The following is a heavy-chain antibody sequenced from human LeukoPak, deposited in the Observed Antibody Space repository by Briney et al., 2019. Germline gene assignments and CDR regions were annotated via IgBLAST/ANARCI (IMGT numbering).Heavy chain of an antibody. CDR3: AKDWGWDFGVVIMVSYYYYGMDV. V-gene: IGHV3-23*01. Sequence: GGSLRLSCAASGFTFSSYAMSWVRQTPGKGLEWVSAISGSGGSTYYADSVKGRFTISRDNSKNTLYLQMNSLRAEDTAVYYCAKDWGWDFGVVIMVSYYYYGMDVWGQGTTVTVSS. J-gene: IGHJ6*02. D-gene: IGHD3-3*01. CDR2: ISGSGGST. CDR1: GFTFSSYA.